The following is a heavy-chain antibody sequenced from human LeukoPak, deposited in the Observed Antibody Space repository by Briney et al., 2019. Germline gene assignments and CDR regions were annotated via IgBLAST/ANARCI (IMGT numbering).Heavy chain of an antibody. CDR3: ARVAERITIFGVVGPTTFDP. D-gene: IGHD3-3*01. V-gene: IGHV4-34*01. J-gene: IGHJ5*02. CDR1: GASLSDYY. CDR2: IDHRGSA. Sequence: SETLSLSCTVHGASLSDYYWTWIRQSPEKGLECVGAIDHRGSASYNPSLKSRVTISVDRSKNQFSLKLSSVTAADTAVYYCARVAERITIFGVVGPTTFDPWGQGTLVTVSS.